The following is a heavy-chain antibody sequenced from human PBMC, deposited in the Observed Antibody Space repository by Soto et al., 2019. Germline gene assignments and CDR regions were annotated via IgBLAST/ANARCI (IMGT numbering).Heavy chain of an antibody. CDR1: GYTFTTYD. CDR3: ARRGGCSSGGKDAFDI. D-gene: IGHD3-10*01. V-gene: IGHV1-8*01. Sequence: QVQLVQSGAEVKEPGASVKVSCKASGYTFTTYDINWVRQATGQGLEWMGWMNPNSGNTGYAQNFQDRVTMTRNTSISAGYMELSSLRSEDTAVYYCARRGGCSSGGKDAFDIWGQGTVVTVSS. CDR2: MNPNSGNT. J-gene: IGHJ3*02.